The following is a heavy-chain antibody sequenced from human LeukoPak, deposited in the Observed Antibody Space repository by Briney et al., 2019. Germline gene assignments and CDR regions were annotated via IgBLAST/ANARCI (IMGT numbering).Heavy chain of an antibody. Sequence: ASVKVSCKTSGYTFTTYGISWVRQAPGQGLDWMEWISGHKGNTIYAQKLRGRVTMTTDTSTTTAYMDLRSLRPDDTAVYYCARDHVPRGDGYNYYEYWGQGTLVTVSS. J-gene: IGHJ4*02. D-gene: IGHD5-24*01. CDR3: ARDHVPRGDGYNYYEY. CDR2: ISGHKGNT. V-gene: IGHV1-18*01. CDR1: GYTFTTYG.